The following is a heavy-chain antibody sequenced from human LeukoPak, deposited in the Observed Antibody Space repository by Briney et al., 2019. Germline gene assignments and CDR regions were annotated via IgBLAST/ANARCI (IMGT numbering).Heavy chain of an antibody. V-gene: IGHV1-69*04. CDR3: ARSIVGANDFLDY. Sequence: SVNVSCKASGYTFTSYGISWVRQAPGQGLEWMGRIIPILGIANYAQKFQGRVTITADKSTSTAYMELSSLRSEDTAVYYCARSIVGANDFLDYWGQGTLVTVSS. CDR1: GYTFTSYG. J-gene: IGHJ4*02. CDR2: IIPILGIA. D-gene: IGHD1-26*01.